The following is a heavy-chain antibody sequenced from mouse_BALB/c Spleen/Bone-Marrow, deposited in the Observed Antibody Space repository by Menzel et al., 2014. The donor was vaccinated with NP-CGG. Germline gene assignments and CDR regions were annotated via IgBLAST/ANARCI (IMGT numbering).Heavy chain of an antibody. CDR3: ARTSNYVDFDY. D-gene: IGHD2-5*01. Sequence: QVQLQQPGPGLVQPSQSLSITCTASGFSLTSYGVHWVRQSPGKGLEWLGAIWSGGGSDYNAAFISRLSITKDNSKSQVSFKMFSLQVDDTAIYYCARTSNYVDFDYWGQGTTLTVSS. CDR1: GFSLTSYG. V-gene: IGHV2-4-1*01. CDR2: IWSGGGS. J-gene: IGHJ2*01.